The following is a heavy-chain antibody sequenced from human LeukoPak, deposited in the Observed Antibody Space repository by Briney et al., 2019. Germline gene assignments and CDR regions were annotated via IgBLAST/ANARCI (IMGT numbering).Heavy chain of an antibody. Sequence: GASVKVSCKASGGTFSSYAISWVRQTPGQGLEWMGGINPIFGTANYAQKFQGRVTITADASTSTAYMELSSLRSEDTAVYYCAREDGYSYYFDYCGQGTLVTVSS. CDR3: AREDGYSYYFDY. CDR1: GGTFSSYA. CDR2: INPIFGTA. D-gene: IGHD5-24*01. J-gene: IGHJ4*02. V-gene: IGHV1-69*13.